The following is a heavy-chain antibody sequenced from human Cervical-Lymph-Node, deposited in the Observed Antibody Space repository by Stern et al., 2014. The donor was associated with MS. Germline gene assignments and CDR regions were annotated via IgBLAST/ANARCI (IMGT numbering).Heavy chain of an antibody. CDR1: GFTFKGHG. V-gene: IGHV3-33*01. D-gene: IGHD3-10*01. CDR2: IWYDGRNK. CDR3: ARWFGDYDAYDI. Sequence: QVPLVESGGGLVQPGSSLRLLCAASGFTFKGHGMHWVRQAPGKGLEWVAMIWYDGRNKYFADSVKGRFTISRDDSKDTVFLQINSLRAEDTAIYYCARWFGDYDAYDIWGQGTLVTVSS. J-gene: IGHJ3*02.